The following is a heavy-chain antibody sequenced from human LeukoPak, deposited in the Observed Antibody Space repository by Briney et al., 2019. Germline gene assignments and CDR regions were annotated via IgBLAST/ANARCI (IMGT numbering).Heavy chain of an antibody. CDR2: ISGGGGST. D-gene: IGHD5-12*01. J-gene: IGHJ6*03. CDR1: GFTFNNYG. CDR3: AKGSDYDPPYYYYYMDV. Sequence: GGSLRLSCAASGFTFNNYGMNWVRQAPGKGLEGVSGISGGGGSTYYADSVKGRFTISRDNSKNTLYLQMNSLRAEDTAVYYCAKGSDYDPPYYYYYMDVWGKGTTVTISS. V-gene: IGHV3-23*01.